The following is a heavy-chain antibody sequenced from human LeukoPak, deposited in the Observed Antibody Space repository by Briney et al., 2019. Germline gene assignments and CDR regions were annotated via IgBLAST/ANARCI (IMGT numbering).Heavy chain of an antibody. J-gene: IGHJ4*02. Sequence: VASVKVSCKASGYTFTGYYIHWVRQAPGQGLEWMGRINPNNGDTSYAQKFPGRVTLTRDTSIGTAYMELSSLRSDDTAMYYCARPSSTTSNVLSYYFDSWGQGTLVTVSS. CDR1: GYTFTGYY. CDR3: ARPSSTTSNVLSYYFDS. V-gene: IGHV1-2*06. CDR2: INPNNGDT. D-gene: IGHD2-2*01.